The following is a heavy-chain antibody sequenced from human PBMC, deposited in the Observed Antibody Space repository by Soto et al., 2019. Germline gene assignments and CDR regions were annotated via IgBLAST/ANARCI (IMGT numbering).Heavy chain of an antibody. V-gene: IGHV1-69*01. CDR1: GGTFSSYA. CDR2: IIPIFGTA. J-gene: IGHJ4*02. Sequence: QVQLVQSGAEVKKPGSSVKVSCKASGGTFSSYAISWVRQAPGQGLEWMGGIIPIFGTANYAQKCQGRVTINADESTSAAYMGLSSLRSEDTAVYYCAVVTYGDYAYYFDYWGQGTLVTVSS. CDR3: AVVTYGDYAYYFDY. D-gene: IGHD4-17*01.